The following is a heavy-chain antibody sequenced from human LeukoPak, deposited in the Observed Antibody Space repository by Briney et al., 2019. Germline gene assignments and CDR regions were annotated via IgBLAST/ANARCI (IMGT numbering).Heavy chain of an antibody. D-gene: IGHD3-3*01. J-gene: IGHJ4*02. Sequence: GRSLRLSCAASGFTFSSYAMHWVRQAPGKGLEWVAVISYDGSNKYYADSVKGRFTISRDNSKNTLYLQMNSLRAEHTAVYYCARDSTPRITIFGVVMTHFYFDYWGQGTLVTVSS. CDR2: ISYDGSNK. V-gene: IGHV3-30*01. CDR3: ARDSTPRITIFGVVMTHFYFDY. CDR1: GFTFSSYA.